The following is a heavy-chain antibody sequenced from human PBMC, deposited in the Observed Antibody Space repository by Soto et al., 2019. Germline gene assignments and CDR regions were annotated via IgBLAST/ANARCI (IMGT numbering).Heavy chain of an antibody. V-gene: IGHV1-3*01. D-gene: IGHD4-17*01. Sequence: ASVKLSRKASGYTFTRYAMHRVRQAPGQRLEWMGWINAGNGNTKYSQKFQGRVTITRDTSASTAYMELSSLRSEDTAVYYCARLYYGVPWGLAYWGRGTLVTVSS. J-gene: IGHJ4*02. CDR2: INAGNGNT. CDR1: GYTFTRYA. CDR3: ARLYYGVPWGLAY.